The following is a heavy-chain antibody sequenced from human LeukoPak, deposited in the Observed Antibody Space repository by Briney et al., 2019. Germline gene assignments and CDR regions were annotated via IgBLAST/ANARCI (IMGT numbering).Heavy chain of an antibody. CDR2: MYSGGST. Sequence: GGSLRLSCAASGFTVSSNYMSWGRQAPGKGLEWVSVMYSGGSTYYADSVKGRFTISRDNSKNTLYLQMNSLRAEDTAVYYCARDRGYSYGYYYYYYMDVWGKGTTVTVS. V-gene: IGHV3-53*01. J-gene: IGHJ6*03. CDR3: ARDRGYSYGYYYYYYMDV. D-gene: IGHD5-18*01. CDR1: GFTVSSNY.